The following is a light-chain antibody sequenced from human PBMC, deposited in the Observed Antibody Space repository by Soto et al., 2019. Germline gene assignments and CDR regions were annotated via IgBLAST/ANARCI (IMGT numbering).Light chain of an antibody. V-gene: IGKV3-15*01. Sequence: EIVMTQSPATLSLSPGESATLSCRASQSVSSNLAWYQQKPGQAPRLLMYGASTRATGFPARFSGSGSGTEFTLTISSLQSEDFAVYYCQQYSNWPPLTFGQGTRVEIK. J-gene: IGKJ5*01. CDR1: QSVSSN. CDR3: QQYSNWPPLT. CDR2: GAS.